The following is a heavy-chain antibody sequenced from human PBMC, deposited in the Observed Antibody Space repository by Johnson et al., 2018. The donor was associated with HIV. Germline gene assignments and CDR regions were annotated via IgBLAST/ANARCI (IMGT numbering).Heavy chain of an antibody. V-gene: IGHV3-23*04. D-gene: IGHD6-13*01. CDR1: GFTFSSYA. Sequence: VQLVESGGGLVQPGGSLRLSYAASGFTFSSYAMSWVRQAPGKGLEWVSAISGSGGSTYYADSVKGRFTISRDNSKNTLYLQMNSLRAEDTAVYYCAKDLFSAAAGTRNAYDIWGQGTMVTVSS. CDR2: ISGSGGST. J-gene: IGHJ3*02. CDR3: AKDLFSAAAGTRNAYDI.